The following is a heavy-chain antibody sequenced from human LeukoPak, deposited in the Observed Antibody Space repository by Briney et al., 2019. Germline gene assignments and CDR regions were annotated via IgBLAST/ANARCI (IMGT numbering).Heavy chain of an antibody. CDR3: ARGHSPVTTKVSYFQH. CDR1: GGSFSGYY. CDR2: INHSGST. Sequence: PSETLSLTCAVYGGSFSGYYWSWSRQPPGKGLEWIGEINHSGSTNYNPSLKSRVTILVDTSKNQFSLKLSSVTAADTAVCYCARGHSPVTTKVSYFQHWGQGTLVTVSS. V-gene: IGHV4-34*01. J-gene: IGHJ1*01. D-gene: IGHD4-17*01.